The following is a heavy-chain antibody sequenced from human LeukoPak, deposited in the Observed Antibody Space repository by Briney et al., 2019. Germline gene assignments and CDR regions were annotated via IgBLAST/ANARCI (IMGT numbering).Heavy chain of an antibody. CDR2: ISGSGGNT. CDR3: AKDPLDY. Sequence: PGGSLRLSCVASGFTFNIYAMIWVRQAPGKGLEWVSGISGSGGNTYNADYVKGRFTISGDNSKNTLYLQMNSLRAEDTAIYYCAKDPLDYWGQGTLVTVSS. V-gene: IGHV3-23*01. CDR1: GFTFNIYA. J-gene: IGHJ4*02.